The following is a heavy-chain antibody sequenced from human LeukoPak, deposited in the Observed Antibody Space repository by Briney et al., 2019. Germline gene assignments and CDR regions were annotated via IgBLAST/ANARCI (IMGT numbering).Heavy chain of an antibody. Sequence: GGSLRLSCAASGFTFSSYAMHWVCQAPGKGLEWVAVISFDGSNKYYADSVKGRFTISRDNSKSTLYLQMNSLRAEDTAVYYCARDRYSFGHFDYWGQGTLVTVSS. D-gene: IGHD5-18*01. CDR1: GFTFSSYA. CDR3: ARDRYSFGHFDY. V-gene: IGHV3-30-3*01. CDR2: ISFDGSNK. J-gene: IGHJ4*02.